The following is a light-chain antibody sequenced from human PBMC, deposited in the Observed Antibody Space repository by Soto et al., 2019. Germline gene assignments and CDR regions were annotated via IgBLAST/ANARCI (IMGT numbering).Light chain of an antibody. CDR1: SYNIGAGYD. Sequence: QSVLTQPPSVSWAPGQRVTISCTGSSYNIGAGYDVHWYQQLPGTAPKLLIYGNSNRPSGVPDRFSGSKSGTSASLAITGLQAGDEADYYCQSYDSSLSGWVFGGGTKLTVL. J-gene: IGLJ3*02. CDR2: GNS. CDR3: QSYDSSLSGWV. V-gene: IGLV1-40*01.